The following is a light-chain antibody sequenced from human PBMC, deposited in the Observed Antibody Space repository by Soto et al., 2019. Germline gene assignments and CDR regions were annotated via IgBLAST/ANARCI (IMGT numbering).Light chain of an antibody. Sequence: QSVLTQPASVSGSPGQSITISCTGTSSDVGAYNYVSWYQHHPGKAPKLLISEVTNRPSGVSNRFSGSKSGNTASLTISGRQAEDEADYYCSSYTSGNTYGILGGGTKLTVL. V-gene: IGLV2-14*01. J-gene: IGLJ2*01. CDR2: EVT. CDR3: SSYTSGNTYGI. CDR1: SSDVGAYNY.